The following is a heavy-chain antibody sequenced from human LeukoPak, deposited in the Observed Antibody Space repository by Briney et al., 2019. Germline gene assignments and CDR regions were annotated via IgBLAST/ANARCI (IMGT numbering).Heavy chain of an antibody. D-gene: IGHD3-22*01. CDR1: GFTFSDYY. CDR2: ISSSGSTI. Sequence: GGSLRPSCAASGFTFSDYYMSWIRQAPGKGLEWVSYISSSGSTIYYADSVKGRFTISRDNAKNSLYLQMNSLRAEDTAVYYCARGSDLYYYDSPPDYWGQGTLVTVSS. V-gene: IGHV3-11*04. CDR3: ARGSDLYYYDSPPDY. J-gene: IGHJ4*02.